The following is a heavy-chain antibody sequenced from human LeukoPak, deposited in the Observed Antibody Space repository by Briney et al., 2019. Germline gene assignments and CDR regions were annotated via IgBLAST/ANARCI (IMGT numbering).Heavy chain of an antibody. D-gene: IGHD1-20*01. CDR3: ARFYDWNGPSYFDH. CDR1: GFTFSTYS. Sequence: PRGSLRLSCAASGFTFSTYSMNWVRQAPGKGLEWVSYISSRSSTIYYTDSVRGRFTISRDNAKNSLYLQMNSLRDEDTAIYYCARFYDWNGPSYFDHWGQGTLVTVSS. CDR2: ISSRSSTI. V-gene: IGHV3-48*02. J-gene: IGHJ4*02.